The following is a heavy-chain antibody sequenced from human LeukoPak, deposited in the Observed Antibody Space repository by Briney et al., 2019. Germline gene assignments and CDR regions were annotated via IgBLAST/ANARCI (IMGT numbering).Heavy chain of an antibody. V-gene: IGHV7-4-1*02. D-gene: IGHD3-22*01. J-gene: IGHJ5*02. CDR2: INTNTGNP. Sequence: ASVKVSCKASGYTFTSYAMNWVRQAPGQGLEWMGWINTNTGNPTYAQGFTGRFVFSLDTSVSTAYLQISSLKAEDTAVYYCARERSDSSGYYYDDNWFDPWGQGTLVTVSS. CDR1: GYTFTSYA. CDR3: ARERSDSSGYYYDDNWFDP.